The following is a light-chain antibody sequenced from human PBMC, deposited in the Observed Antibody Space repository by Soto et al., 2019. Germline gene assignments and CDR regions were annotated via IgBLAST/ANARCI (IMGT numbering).Light chain of an antibody. CDR2: EVS. CDR3: CSFTSISTYV. V-gene: IGLV2-14*01. J-gene: IGLJ1*01. Sequence: QSVLTQPASVSGSPGQSITISCTGSTADVGDYGSVSWYQQHPGKAPKLMIYEVSNRPSGVSDRFSGAKSGNTAYLTISGLQPEDEADYFCCSFTSISTYVFGSGTKVTVL. CDR1: TADVGDYGS.